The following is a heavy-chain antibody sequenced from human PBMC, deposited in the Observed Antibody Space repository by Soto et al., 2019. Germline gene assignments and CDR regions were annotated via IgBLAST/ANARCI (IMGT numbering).Heavy chain of an antibody. D-gene: IGHD3-16*01. CDR3: ARHGGLARLNWFDP. CDR2: IYYSGST. Sequence: SETLSLTCTVSGGSISSYYWSWIRQPPGKGLEWIGYIYYSGSTNYNPSLKSRVTISVDTSKNQFSLKLSSVTAADTAVYYCARHGGLARLNWFDPWGQGTLVTVSS. J-gene: IGHJ5*02. V-gene: IGHV4-59*08. CDR1: GGSISSYY.